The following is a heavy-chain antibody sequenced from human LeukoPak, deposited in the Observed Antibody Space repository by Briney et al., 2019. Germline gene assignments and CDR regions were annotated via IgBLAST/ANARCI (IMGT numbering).Heavy chain of an antibody. V-gene: IGHV4-34*01. CDR2: INHSGST. D-gene: IGHD2-15*01. J-gene: IGHJ4*02. Sequence: SETLSLTCAVYGGSFSGYYWSWIRQPPGKGLEWIGEINHSGSTNYNPSLRSRVTISVDTSKNQFSLKLSSVTAADTAVYNCARGGYCSGGSCYPPLDYWGQGTLVTVSS. CDR3: ARGGYCSGGSCYPPLDY. CDR1: GGSFSGYY.